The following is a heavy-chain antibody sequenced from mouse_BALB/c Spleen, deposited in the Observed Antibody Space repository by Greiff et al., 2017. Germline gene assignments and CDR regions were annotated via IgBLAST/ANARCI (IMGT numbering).Heavy chain of an antibody. CDR2: INPSTGYT. CDR1: GYTFTSYW. D-gene: IGHD2-3*01. V-gene: IGHV1-7*01. J-gene: IGHJ4*01. CDR3: ASRWLLRGRYAMDY. Sequence: QVHVKQSGAELAKPGASVKMSCKASGYTFTSYWMHWVKQRPGQGLEWIGYINPSTGYTEYNQKFKDKATLTADKSSSTAYMQLSSLTSEDSAVYYCASRWLLRGRYAMDYWGQGTSVTVSS.